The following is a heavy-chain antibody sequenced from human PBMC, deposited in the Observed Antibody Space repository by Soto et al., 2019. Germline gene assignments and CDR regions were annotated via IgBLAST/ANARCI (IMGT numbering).Heavy chain of an antibody. CDR1: GGSISSYY. D-gene: IGHD3-3*01. V-gene: IGHV4-59*01. Sequence: SETLSLTXTVSGGSISSYYWSWIRQPPGKGLEWIGYIYYSGSTNYNPSLKSRVTISVDTSKNQFSLKLSSVTAADTAVHYCASCSYDFWSGYPYYFDYWGQGTLVTVSS. CDR3: ASCSYDFWSGYPYYFDY. CDR2: IYYSGST. J-gene: IGHJ4*02.